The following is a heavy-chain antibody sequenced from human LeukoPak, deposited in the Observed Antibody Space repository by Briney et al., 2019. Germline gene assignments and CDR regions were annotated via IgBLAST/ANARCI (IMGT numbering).Heavy chain of an antibody. CDR3: ARLLAGCPGGRCRAHFDY. D-gene: IGHD2-15*01. V-gene: IGHV4-34*01. Sequence: SETLSLTCAVYGGSFSGYYWSWIRQPPGKGLEWIGEINHSGSTNYNPSLKSRVTISVDTSKNQFSLKLSSVTAADTAVYYCARLLAGCPGGRCRAHFDYWGQGTLVTVSS. J-gene: IGHJ4*02. CDR1: GGSFSGYY. CDR2: INHSGST.